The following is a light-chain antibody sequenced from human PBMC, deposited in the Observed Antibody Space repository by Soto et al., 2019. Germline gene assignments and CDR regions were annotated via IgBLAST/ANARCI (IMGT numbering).Light chain of an antibody. CDR2: GAS. CDR1: QNIINN. J-gene: IGKJ5*01. Sequence: EMVMTQSPATLSVSPGDRATLSCRASQNIINNIAWYQQKPGQAPRLLISGASTMATGIPARFSGSGSGTEFTLTISSLQSEDFAVYYCQHYYDWPPAFGQGTRLEIK. V-gene: IGKV3-15*01. CDR3: QHYYDWPPA.